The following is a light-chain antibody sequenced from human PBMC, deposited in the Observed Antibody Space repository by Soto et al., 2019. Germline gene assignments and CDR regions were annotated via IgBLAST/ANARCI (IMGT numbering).Light chain of an antibody. V-gene: IGLV2-8*01. J-gene: IGLJ1*01. CDR2: EVN. CDR3: NSYSGSNNFVV. Sequence: ALTQPPSASGSPGQSVTISCTGTSSDVGGYDYVSWYQQHPGKAPELIIYEVNKRPSGVPDRFSGSKSGNTASLTVPGLQAEDEADYYCNSYSGSNNFVVFGTGTKVTVL. CDR1: SSDVGGYDY.